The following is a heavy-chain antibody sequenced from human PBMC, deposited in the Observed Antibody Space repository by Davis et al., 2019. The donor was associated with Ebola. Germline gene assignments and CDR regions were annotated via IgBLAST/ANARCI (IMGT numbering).Heavy chain of an antibody. D-gene: IGHD3-10*01. Sequence: ASVKVSCKASGYTFTSYGISWVRQAPGQGLEWMGWISAYNGNTKDAQKLQGRVTMTTDTSTSTAYMELRSLRSEDTAVYYCAREGGRIRGRKWFDPWGQGTLVTVSS. J-gene: IGHJ5*02. CDR1: GYTFTSYG. V-gene: IGHV1-18*01. CDR3: AREGGRIRGRKWFDP. CDR2: ISAYNGNT.